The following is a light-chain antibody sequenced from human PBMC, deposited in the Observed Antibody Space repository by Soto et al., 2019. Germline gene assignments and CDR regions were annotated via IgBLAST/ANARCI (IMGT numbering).Light chain of an antibody. V-gene: IGKV1-33*01. J-gene: IGKJ5*01. CDR1: QDITTD. Sequence: DIQMTQAPSSLSASVGDRVTITCRASQDITTDLAWYQQKPGKAPKLLIYDASNLQTGVPSNFSGSGFGTDFTFTISNLQAEDVGTYYCQQYENLPITFGQGTRREIK. CDR2: DAS. CDR3: QQYENLPIT.